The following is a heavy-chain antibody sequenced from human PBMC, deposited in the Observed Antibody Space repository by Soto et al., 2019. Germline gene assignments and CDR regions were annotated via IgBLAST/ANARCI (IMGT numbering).Heavy chain of an antibody. CDR2: ISYDGRIE. J-gene: IGHJ4*02. CDR3: AKDQGGGGRSSDY. CDR1: GFIFSSYG. Sequence: QVPLVESGGGVVQPGRSLRLSCAASGFIFSSYGMHWVRQAPGKGLEWMAVISYDGRIENYGDSVKGRFTISRDNSKNTLYLQMNSLRAEDTAVYYCAKDQGGGGRSSDYWGQGTLVTVSS. D-gene: IGHD3-16*01. V-gene: IGHV3-30*18.